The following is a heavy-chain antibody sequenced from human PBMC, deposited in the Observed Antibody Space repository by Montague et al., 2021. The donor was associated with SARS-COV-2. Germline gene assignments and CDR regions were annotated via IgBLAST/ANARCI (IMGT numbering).Heavy chain of an antibody. CDR1: GFTFSSYG. Sequence: SLRLSCAASGFTFSSYGMHWVRQAPGKGLEWVAIIWYDGSKNYYADSVKGRFTISRDNSKNTLYLQMNTQRAEDTAVYYCARDSSSGSDWYYYYGMDVWGQGTTVTVSS. J-gene: IGHJ6*02. V-gene: IGHV3-33*01. CDR2: IWYDGSKN. CDR3: ARDSSSGSDWYYYYGMDV. D-gene: IGHD6-13*01.